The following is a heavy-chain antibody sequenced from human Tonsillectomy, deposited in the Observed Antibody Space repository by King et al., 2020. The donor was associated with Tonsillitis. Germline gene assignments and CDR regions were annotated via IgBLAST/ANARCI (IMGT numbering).Heavy chain of an antibody. CDR1: GYTLTNYG. V-gene: IGHV1-18*04. D-gene: IGHD4-17*01. Sequence: VQLVESGAEVKKPGAAVKVSCKASGYTLTNYGISWVRQAPGQGLEWMGYISAYNGNTNYEQKLQGRVTMTTDTSSNTAYMELRSLTSDDTAGDYCARESDYGVYGGLAYWGQGTLVTVSS. CDR3: ARESDYGVYGGLAY. J-gene: IGHJ4*02. CDR2: ISAYNGNT.